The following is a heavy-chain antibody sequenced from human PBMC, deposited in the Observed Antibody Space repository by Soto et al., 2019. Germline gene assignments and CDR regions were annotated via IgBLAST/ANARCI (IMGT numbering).Heavy chain of an antibody. CDR1: GFTFNSYS. D-gene: IGHD1-1*01. V-gene: IGHV3-21*01. Sequence: GGSLRLSCAASGFTFNSYSMNWVRQAPGKGLEWVSSISSSSTFIYDADSVKGRFSISRDNAKNSLFLQMNSLRAEDPAVYFCARGRPTGYSYYGMDVWGQGTTVTVSS. CDR2: ISSSSTFI. CDR3: ARGRPTGYSYYGMDV. J-gene: IGHJ6*02.